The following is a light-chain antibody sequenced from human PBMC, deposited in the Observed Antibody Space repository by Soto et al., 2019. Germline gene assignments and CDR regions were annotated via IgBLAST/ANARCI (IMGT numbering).Light chain of an antibody. CDR3: QHYDSLPST. CDR2: GAS. J-gene: IGKJ5*01. Sequence: EIVLTQSPGTLSLSPGERATLSCRPSQSVSSSYLAWYQQKPGQPPGLLIYGASSRATGIPDRFSGSGSGTDFTLTISRREPEDFAVFYCQHYDSLPSTFGQGTRLEIK. V-gene: IGKV3-20*01. CDR1: QSVSSSY.